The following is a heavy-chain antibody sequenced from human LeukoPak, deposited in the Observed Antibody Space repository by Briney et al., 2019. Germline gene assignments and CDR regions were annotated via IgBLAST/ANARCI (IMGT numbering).Heavy chain of an antibody. CDR2: IKQAVSEK. V-gene: IGHV3-7*01. D-gene: IGHD4-23*01. J-gene: IGHJ6*03. Sequence: PGGSLRLSCAASGFTFSSYAMGWVRQAPGKGLEWVANIKQAVSEKYYVASVKGRFTISRDNAKNSLYLQMNSLRAEDTAVYYCARAGPGGSYYYYMDVWGKGTTVTVSS. CDR1: GFTFSSYA. CDR3: ARAGPGGSYYYYMDV.